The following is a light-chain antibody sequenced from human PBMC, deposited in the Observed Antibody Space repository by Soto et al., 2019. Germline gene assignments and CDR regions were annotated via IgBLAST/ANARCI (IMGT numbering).Light chain of an antibody. Sequence: QSVLTQPASVSGSPGQSITISCTGTSSDVGAYNYVSWYQQHPGKAPKLMIFEVSDRPSGVSNRFSGSKSGNTASLTISGLQAEDEADYYCSSYTSSNPRGFGGGTKLTVL. CDR3: SSYTSSNPRG. CDR2: EVS. V-gene: IGLV2-14*01. CDR1: SSDVGAYNY. J-gene: IGLJ2*01.